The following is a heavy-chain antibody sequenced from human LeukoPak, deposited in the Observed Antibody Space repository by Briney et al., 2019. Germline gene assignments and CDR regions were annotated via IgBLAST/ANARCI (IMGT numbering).Heavy chain of an antibody. CDR3: ERWGFYYHSGGYYHGIDY. CDR2: INWNGGST. CDR1: GGTFRDYG. V-gene: IGHV3-20*04. J-gene: IGHJ4*02. D-gene: IGHD3-22*01. Sequence: GGSLRLSCAVSGGTFRDYGMSWIRQAPGKGLEWVSGINWNGGSTGYADSVKGRFTISRDNAKNSLYLQMNSLRAEDTALYYCERWGFYYHSGGYYHGIDYWGQGTLVTVSS.